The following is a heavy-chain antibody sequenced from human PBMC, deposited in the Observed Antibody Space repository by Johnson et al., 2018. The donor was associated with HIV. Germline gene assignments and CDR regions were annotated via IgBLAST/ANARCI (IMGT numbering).Heavy chain of an antibody. CDR3: AKESRGAPGAFDI. J-gene: IGHJ3*02. V-gene: IGHV3-30*18. D-gene: IGHD3-10*01. Sequence: QVQLVESGGDLVQPGGSLRLSCVASGFSFSNYWMHWVRQAPGKGLEWVAVISYDGSNKYYADSVKGRFTISRDNSKNTLYLQMNSLRAEDTAVYYCAKESRGAPGAFDIWGQGTMVTVSS. CDR2: ISYDGSNK. CDR1: GFSFSNYW.